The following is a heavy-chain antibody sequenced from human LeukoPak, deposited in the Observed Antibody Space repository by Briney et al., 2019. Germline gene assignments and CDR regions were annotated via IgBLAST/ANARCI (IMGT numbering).Heavy chain of an antibody. J-gene: IGHJ4*02. D-gene: IGHD2-2*01. V-gene: IGHV3-21*01. Sequence: GGSLRLSCAASGFAFRCYSMKWVRQAPGKGLEWVSSISSGSTFQYYADSVKGRFTIPRDNAQNSLYLQMSSLRAEDTAVYYCASEYQQPLDYWGQGALVTVSS. CDR2: ISSGSTFQ. CDR1: GFAFRCYS. CDR3: ASEYQQPLDY.